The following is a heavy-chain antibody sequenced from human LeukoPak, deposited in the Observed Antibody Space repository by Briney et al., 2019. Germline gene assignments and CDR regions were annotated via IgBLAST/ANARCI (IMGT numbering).Heavy chain of an antibody. CDR1: GGSISSGSYY. Sequence: PSQTLSLTCTVSGGSISSGSYYWSWIRQPAGKGLEWIGRIYTSGSTNYNPSLKSRVTISVDTSKNQFSLKLSAVTAADTAVYYCARAGMVRGVISFDYWGQGTLVTVSS. J-gene: IGHJ4*02. D-gene: IGHD3-10*01. V-gene: IGHV4-61*02. CDR3: ARAGMVRGVISFDY. CDR2: IYTSGST.